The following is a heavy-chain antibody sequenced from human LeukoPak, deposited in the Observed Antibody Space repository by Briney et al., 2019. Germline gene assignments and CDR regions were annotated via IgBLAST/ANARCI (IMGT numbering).Heavy chain of an antibody. Sequence: GGSLRLSCAASGFTFSSSAMSWVRQAPGKGLEWVSAFSGGGDSFYADSVKGRFTISRDTSNKILYLHMSSLRAEDTAVYFCGKEVERHFDLKYWGQGTLVTVSS. CDR2: FSGGGDS. CDR1: GFTFSSSA. CDR3: GKEVERHFDLKY. J-gene: IGHJ4*02. V-gene: IGHV3-23*01.